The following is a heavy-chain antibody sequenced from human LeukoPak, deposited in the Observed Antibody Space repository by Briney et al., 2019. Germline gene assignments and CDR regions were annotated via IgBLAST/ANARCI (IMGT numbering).Heavy chain of an antibody. V-gene: IGHV3-74*03. CDR2: ISGDEVVR. CDR3: ARDADWYGQSYDY. D-gene: IGHD3-9*01. J-gene: IGHJ4*02. CDR1: GFTFSTYW. Sequence: GGSLRLSCEASGFTFSTYWMHWLRPAPGKGLMWVSRISGDEVVRKYADSVRGRFTISRDNAKNTLYLQMDSLRAEDTAVYYCARDADWYGQSYDYWGQGTLVTVSS.